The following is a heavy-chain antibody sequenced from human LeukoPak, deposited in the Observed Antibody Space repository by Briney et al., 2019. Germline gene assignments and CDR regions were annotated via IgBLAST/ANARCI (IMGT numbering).Heavy chain of an antibody. CDR3: AKWPLLRYFDWQPIDY. V-gene: IGHV3-23*01. CDR2: ISGSGGST. Sequence: GGSLRLSCAASGFTVSSNYMSWVRQAPGKGLEWVSAISGSGGSTYYADSMKGRFTISRDNSKNTLYLQMNSLRAEDTAVYYCAKWPLLRYFDWQPIDYWGQGTLVTVSS. J-gene: IGHJ4*02. D-gene: IGHD3-9*01. CDR1: GFTVSSNY.